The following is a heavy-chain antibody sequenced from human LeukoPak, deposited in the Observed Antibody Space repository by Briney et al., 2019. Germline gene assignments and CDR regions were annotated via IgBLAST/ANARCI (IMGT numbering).Heavy chain of an antibody. CDR3: EKAGSSWRFDY. J-gene: IGHJ4*02. D-gene: IGHD6-13*01. Sequence: ASVKVSCTASGYTFTSYGISWVRQAPGQGLEWMGWFSAYNGDTNYAQKIQDRVTMSTDTSTSTDYMERRGLRSDDTAIYDIEKAGSSWRFDYWGQGTLVTVAS. V-gene: IGHV1-18*01. CDR1: GYTFTSYG. CDR2: FSAYNGDT.